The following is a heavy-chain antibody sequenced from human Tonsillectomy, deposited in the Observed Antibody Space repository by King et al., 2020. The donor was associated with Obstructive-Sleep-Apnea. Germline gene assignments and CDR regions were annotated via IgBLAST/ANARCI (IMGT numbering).Heavy chain of an antibody. CDR1: GGSIISYS. Sequence: QLQESGPGLVKPSETLSLTCTVSGGSIISYSWTWIRQPPGKGLEWIGHVYYSGSTNYKPSLKSRFTISADTSKNQFSLNLSSVTAADTGVYYCARGTGWYGVDVWGQGTTVTVSS. J-gene: IGHJ6*02. CDR3: ARGTGWYGVDV. V-gene: IGHV4-59*01. CDR2: VYYSGST. D-gene: IGHD6-19*01.